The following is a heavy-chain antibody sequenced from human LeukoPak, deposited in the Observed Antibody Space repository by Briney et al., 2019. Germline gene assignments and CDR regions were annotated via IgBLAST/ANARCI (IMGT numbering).Heavy chain of an antibody. Sequence: GGSLRLSCAASGFTFSTCAMHWVRQAPGKGLEYVAAISGNGDSTYYANSVKGRFTISRDNSKNTLYLQMGSPRPEDMAVYYCAREVYAGNWFDPWGQGTLVTVSS. CDR1: GFTFSTCA. CDR2: ISGNGDST. D-gene: IGHD2-8*01. CDR3: AREVYAGNWFDP. V-gene: IGHV3-64*01. J-gene: IGHJ5*02.